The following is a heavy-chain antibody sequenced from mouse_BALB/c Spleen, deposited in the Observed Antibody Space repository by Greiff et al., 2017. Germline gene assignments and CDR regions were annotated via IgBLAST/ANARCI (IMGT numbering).Heavy chain of an antibody. Sequence: VQLVESGPGLVAPSQSLSITCTVSGFSLTSYGVHWVRQPPGKGLEWLGVIWAGGSTNYNSALMSRLSISKDNSKSQVFLKMNSLQTDDTAMYYCASTMITTYYYAMDYWGQGTSVTVSS. J-gene: IGHJ4*01. CDR3: ASTMITTYYYAMDY. V-gene: IGHV2-9*02. CDR1: GFSLTSYG. CDR2: IWAGGST. D-gene: IGHD2-4*01.